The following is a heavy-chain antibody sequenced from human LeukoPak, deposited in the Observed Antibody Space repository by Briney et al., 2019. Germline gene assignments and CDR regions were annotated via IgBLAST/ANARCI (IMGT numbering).Heavy chain of an antibody. Sequence: GGSLRLSCAASGFTFSSYSMNWVRQAPGKGLEWVSSISSSSSYIYYADSVKGRFTISRDNAKNSLYLQMNSLRAEDTALYHCARYYPGYSSSLAFFDYWGRGTLVSVSS. CDR2: ISSSSSYI. CDR3: ARYYPGYSSSLAFFDY. V-gene: IGHV3-21*04. CDR1: GFTFSSYS. J-gene: IGHJ4*02. D-gene: IGHD6-13*01.